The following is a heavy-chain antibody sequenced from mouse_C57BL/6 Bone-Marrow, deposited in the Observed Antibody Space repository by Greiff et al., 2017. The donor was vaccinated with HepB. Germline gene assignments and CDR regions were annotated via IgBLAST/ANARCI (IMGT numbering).Heavy chain of an antibody. CDR1: GYSITSGYY. Sequence: VQLQQSGPGLVKPSQSLSLTCSVTGYSITSGYYWNWIRQFPGNKLEWMGYISYDGSNNYNPSLKNRISITRDTSKNQFFLKLNSVTTEDTATYYCARVYDSYWYFDVWGTGTTVTVSS. J-gene: IGHJ1*03. V-gene: IGHV3-6*01. D-gene: IGHD2-12*01. CDR2: ISYDGSN. CDR3: ARVYDSYWYFDV.